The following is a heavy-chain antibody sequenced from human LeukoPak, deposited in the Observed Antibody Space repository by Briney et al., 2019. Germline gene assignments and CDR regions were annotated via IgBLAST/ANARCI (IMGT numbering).Heavy chain of an antibody. J-gene: IGHJ4*02. CDR3: AKGASPMVRGVIDY. Sequence: GASVKVSYKASGGTFSSYAISWVRQAPGQGLEWMGGLIPIFGTANYAQKFQGRVTITADKSTSTAYMELSSLRAEDTALYYCAKGASPMVRGVIDYWGQGTLVTVSS. V-gene: IGHV1-69*06. CDR1: GGTFSSYA. CDR2: LIPIFGTA. D-gene: IGHD3-10*01.